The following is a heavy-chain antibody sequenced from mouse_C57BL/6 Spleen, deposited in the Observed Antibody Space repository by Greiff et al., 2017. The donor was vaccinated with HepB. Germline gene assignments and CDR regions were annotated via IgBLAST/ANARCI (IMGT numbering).Heavy chain of an antibody. V-gene: IGHV1-69*01. CDR2: IDPSDSYT. D-gene: IGHD4-1*01. J-gene: IGHJ3*01. CDR3: ARSGTGRFAY. Sequence: VKLQQSGAELVMPGASVKLSCKASGYTFTSYWMHWVKQRPGQGLEWIGEIDPSDSYTNYNQKFKGKSTLTVDKSSSTAYMQLSSLTSEDSAVYYCARSGTGRFAYWGQGTLVTVSA. CDR1: GYTFTSYW.